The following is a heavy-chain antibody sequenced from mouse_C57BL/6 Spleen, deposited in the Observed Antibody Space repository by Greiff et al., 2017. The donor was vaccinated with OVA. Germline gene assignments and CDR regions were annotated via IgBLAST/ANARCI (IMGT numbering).Heavy chain of an antibody. V-gene: IGHV5-4*01. CDR2: ISDGGSYT. CDR3: ARDHKFFPYFDY. CDR1: GFTFSSYA. Sequence: EVHLVESGGGLVKPGGSLKLSCAASGFTFSSYAMSWVRQTPEKRLEWVATISDGGSYTYYPDNVKGRFTISRDNAKNNLYLQMSHLKSEDTAMYYCARDHKFFPYFDYWGQGTTLTVSS. J-gene: IGHJ2*01.